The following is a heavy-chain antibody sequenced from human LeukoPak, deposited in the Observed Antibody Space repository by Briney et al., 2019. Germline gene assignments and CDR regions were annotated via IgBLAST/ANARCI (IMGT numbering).Heavy chain of an antibody. CDR1: GYTFTSYA. V-gene: IGHV1-2*04. Sequence: ASVKVSCKASGYTFTSYAMHWVHQAPGQRLEWMGWINPNSGDTNYAQNFQAWVTMTRDTSINTAYMELSRLRSDDTAVYYCARRIAALGVDAFDIWGQGTMVTVSS. CDR3: ARRIAALGVDAFDI. CDR2: INPNSGDT. J-gene: IGHJ3*02. D-gene: IGHD6-13*01.